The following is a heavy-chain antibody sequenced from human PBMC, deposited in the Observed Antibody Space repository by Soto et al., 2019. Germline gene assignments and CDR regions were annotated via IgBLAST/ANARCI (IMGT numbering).Heavy chain of an antibody. J-gene: IGHJ6*02. V-gene: IGHV4-30-2*01. CDR2: IYYSGTT. CDR3: ARGHYYYGMDG. CDR1: NGSVSSGTYS. Sequence: SETLSLTCTVSNGSVSSGTYSWSWVRQPPGKGLEWIGYIYYSGTTYYTPSLKSRLTMSMDRANDHFSLNLTSVTAADTAVYFCARGHYYYGMDGWGQGITVTAP.